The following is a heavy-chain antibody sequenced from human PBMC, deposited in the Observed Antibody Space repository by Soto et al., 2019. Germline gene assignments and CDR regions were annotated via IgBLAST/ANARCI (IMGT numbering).Heavy chain of an antibody. D-gene: IGHD7-27*01. V-gene: IGHV4-39*01. Sequence: PSLTCSVSGDSISSGGYYWGWVRQPPGQGLEWIGSIFYNGNRFYNPSLKSRVAISVDTSKNQFSLKMSSVIGADTAVYYCARHLGRGWFDPWGQGTLVTVSS. CDR2: IFYNGNR. J-gene: IGHJ5*02. CDR1: GDSISSGGYY. CDR3: ARHLGRGWFDP.